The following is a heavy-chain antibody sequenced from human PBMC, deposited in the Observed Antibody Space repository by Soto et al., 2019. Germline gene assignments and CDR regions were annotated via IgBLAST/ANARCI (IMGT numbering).Heavy chain of an antibody. CDR3: AGGRQKWRRKDAFDV. CDR2: SIPIVTTP. J-gene: IGHJ3*01. D-gene: IGHD5-12*01. V-gene: IGHV1-69*06. CDR1: GGTFSSYA. Sequence: SVKVSCKASGGTFSSYAVTWVRQAPGQGLEWMGGSIPIVTTPNYAQKFQGRLTISADKSTSTSYMELNSLRSDDTGVYYCAGGRQKWRRKDAFDVWGQGTLVTVSS.